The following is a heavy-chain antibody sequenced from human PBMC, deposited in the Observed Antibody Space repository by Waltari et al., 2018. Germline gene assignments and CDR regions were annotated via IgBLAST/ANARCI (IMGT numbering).Heavy chain of an antibody. CDR1: GFSFSNAW. V-gene: IGHV3-15*02. CDR3: TTRTWADGFDI. D-gene: IGHD7-27*01. CDR2: IKNKMDGGTI. J-gene: IGHJ3*02. Sequence: EVLLVEAGGSLVKPGGSLRLSCAGSGFSFSNAWMNWVRQAPGKGLEWVGRIKNKMDGGTIDDAAPLKGRFTISRDDSKNTLYLQMNSLKIEDTAVYYCTTRTWADGFDIWGQGTMVTVSS.